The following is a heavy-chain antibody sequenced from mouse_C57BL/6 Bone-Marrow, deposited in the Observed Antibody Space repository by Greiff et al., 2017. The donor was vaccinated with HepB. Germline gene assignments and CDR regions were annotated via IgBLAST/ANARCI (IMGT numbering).Heavy chain of an antibody. V-gene: IGHV1-15*01. CDR2: IDPETGGT. J-gene: IGHJ2*01. Sequence: QVQLKQSGAELVRPGASVTLSCKASGYTFTDYEMHWVKQTPVHGLEWIGAIDPETGGTAYNQKFKGKAILTADKSSSTAYMELRSLTSEDSAVYYCTRRGVYYYGSSYVDYGGQGTTLTVSS. CDR3: TRRGVYYYGSSYVDY. CDR1: GYTFTDYE. D-gene: IGHD1-1*01.